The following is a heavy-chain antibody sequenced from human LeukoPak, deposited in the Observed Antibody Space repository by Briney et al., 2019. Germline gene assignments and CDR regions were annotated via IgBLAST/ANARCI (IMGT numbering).Heavy chain of an antibody. CDR2: ISSSGSTI. J-gene: IGHJ6*02. CDR1: GFTFSDYY. Sequence: GSLRLSCAASGFTFSDYYMSWIRQAPGKGLEWVSYISSSGSTIYYADSVKGRFTISRDNAKSSLYLQLNSLRAEDTAVYYCARDWNGGYDSYGMDVWGQGTTVTVSS. V-gene: IGHV3-11*01. D-gene: IGHD5-12*01. CDR3: ARDWNGGYDSYGMDV.